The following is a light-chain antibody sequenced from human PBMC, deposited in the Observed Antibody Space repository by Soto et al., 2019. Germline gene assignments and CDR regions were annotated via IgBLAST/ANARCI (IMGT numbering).Light chain of an antibody. J-gene: IGKJ1*01. CDR3: QQYAASPRT. CDR2: VVS. CDR1: QSVSSGY. Sequence: EIVLTQSPGTLSLSPRERATLSCRASQSVSSGYLAWYQHKHGQAPRLLIYVVSSRAPGIPDRLSGSGSGTDFTLTICRLEPEDFAVYYCQQYAASPRTFGQETQVEVK. V-gene: IGKV3-20*01.